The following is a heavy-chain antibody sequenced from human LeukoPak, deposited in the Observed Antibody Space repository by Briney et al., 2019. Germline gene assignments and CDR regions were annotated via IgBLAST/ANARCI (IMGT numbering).Heavy chain of an antibody. Sequence: SQTLSLTCAISGDSVSSNSAAWNWIRQSPSRGLEWLGRTYYRSKWYNDYAVSVKSRITINPDTSKNQFSLQLNSVTPEDTAVYYCARDKLGILDYYYYGMDVWGQGTTATVSS. CDR3: ARDKLGILDYYYYGMDV. D-gene: IGHD7-27*01. CDR1: GDSVSSNSAA. J-gene: IGHJ6*02. CDR2: TYYRSKWYN. V-gene: IGHV6-1*01.